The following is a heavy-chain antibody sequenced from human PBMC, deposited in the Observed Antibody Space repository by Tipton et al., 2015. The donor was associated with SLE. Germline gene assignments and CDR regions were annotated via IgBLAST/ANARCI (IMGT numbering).Heavy chain of an antibody. D-gene: IGHD3-10*01. J-gene: IGHJ5*02. V-gene: IGHV4-39*01. CDR2: IYYSEST. Sequence: TLSLTCTVSGGSISSSSYYWGWIRQPPGKGLEWIGSIYYSESTYYNPSLKSRVTISVDTSKNQFSLKLSSVTAADTGVYYCASGGYYASGSYYGGWFDPWGQGTLVTVSS. CDR3: ASGGYYASGSYYGGWFDP. CDR1: GGSISSSSYY.